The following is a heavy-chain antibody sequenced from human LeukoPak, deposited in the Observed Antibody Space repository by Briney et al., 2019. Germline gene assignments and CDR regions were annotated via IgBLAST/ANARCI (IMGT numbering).Heavy chain of an antibody. J-gene: IGHJ4*02. CDR1: GGSISSYY. CDR2: IYYSGST. D-gene: IGHD3-22*01. V-gene: IGHV4-59*01. Sequence: SETLSLTCTVSGGSISSYYWSWIRQPPGKGLEWIGYIYYSGSTNYNSSLKSRVTISADTSKNQFSLKLSSVTAADTAVYYCARGVLYYYDSSGYFFDYWGQGTLVTVSP. CDR3: ARGVLYYYDSSGYFFDY.